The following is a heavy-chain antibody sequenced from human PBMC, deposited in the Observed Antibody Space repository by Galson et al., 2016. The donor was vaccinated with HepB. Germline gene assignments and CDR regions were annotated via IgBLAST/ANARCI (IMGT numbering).Heavy chain of an antibody. CDR2: SSGTGGTT. D-gene: IGHD1-7*01. J-gene: IGHJ2*01. V-gene: IGHV3-23*01. Sequence: SLRLSCAASGFNFSSYAMSWVRQAPGKGLEWVSPSSGTGGTTYYADSVKGRFTISRDNSNNTLVLQMNSLRAEDTAVYYCAKGTRSSLVGTNAYFDLWGRGTLVTVSS. CDR1: GFNFSSYA. CDR3: AKGTRSSLVGTNAYFDL.